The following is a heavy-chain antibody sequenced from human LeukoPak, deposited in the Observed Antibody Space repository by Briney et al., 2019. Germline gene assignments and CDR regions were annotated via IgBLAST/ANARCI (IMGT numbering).Heavy chain of an antibody. V-gene: IGHV3-30-3*01. Sequence: GRSLRLSCAASGFTFSSYAMHWVRQAPGKGLEWVAVISYDGSNKYYADSVKGRFTVSRDNSKNTLYLQMNSLRAEDTAVYYCARSVVPAAIANYYYYYYMDVWGKGTTVTVSS. CDR3: ARSVVPAAIANYYYYYYMDV. CDR1: GFTFSSYA. J-gene: IGHJ6*03. CDR2: ISYDGSNK. D-gene: IGHD2-2*01.